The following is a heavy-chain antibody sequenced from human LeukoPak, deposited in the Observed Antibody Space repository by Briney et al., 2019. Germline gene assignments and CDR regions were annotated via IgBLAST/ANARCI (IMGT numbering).Heavy chain of an antibody. CDR3: ARGSYLCSGGSCYHYYYYYYMDV. CDR1: GGSISGYY. CDR2: INHSGST. D-gene: IGHD2-15*01. Sequence: SETLSLTCTVSGGSISGYYWSWIRQPPGKGLEWIGEINHSGSTNYNPSLKSRVTISVDTSKNQFSLKLSSVTAADTAVYYCARGSYLCSGGSCYHYYYYYYMDVWGKGTTVTVSS. J-gene: IGHJ6*03. V-gene: IGHV4-34*01.